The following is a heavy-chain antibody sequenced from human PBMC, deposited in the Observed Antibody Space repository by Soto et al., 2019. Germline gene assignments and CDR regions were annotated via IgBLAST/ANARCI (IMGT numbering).Heavy chain of an antibody. V-gene: IGHV3-30*18. Sequence: GGSLRLSCSASRFTFSSYTMNWVRQAPGKGLEWVAVISYDGSNKYYADSVKGRFTISRDNSKNTLYLQMNSLRAEDTAVYYCAKDIMITSYYYYYYGMDVWGQGTTVTVSS. CDR3: AKDIMITSYYYYYYGMDV. CDR2: ISYDGSNK. CDR1: RFTFSSYT. D-gene: IGHD3-16*01. J-gene: IGHJ6*02.